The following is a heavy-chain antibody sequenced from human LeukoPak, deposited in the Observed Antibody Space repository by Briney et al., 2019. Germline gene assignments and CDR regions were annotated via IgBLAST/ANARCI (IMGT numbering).Heavy chain of an antibody. Sequence: SETLSLTCAVYGGSFSGYYWSWIRQPPGKGLEWIGEINHSGSTNYNSSLKSRVTISVDTSKNQFSLKLSSVTAADTAVYYCAREGPADYWGQGTLVTVSS. CDR1: GGSFSGYY. V-gene: IGHV4-34*01. J-gene: IGHJ4*02. CDR2: INHSGST. CDR3: AREGPADY.